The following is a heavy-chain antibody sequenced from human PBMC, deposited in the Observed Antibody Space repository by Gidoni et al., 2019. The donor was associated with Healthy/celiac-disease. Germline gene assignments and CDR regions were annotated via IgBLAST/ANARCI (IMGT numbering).Heavy chain of an antibody. D-gene: IGHD3-3*01. CDR2: IYYSGST. CDR3: ATPIFGVVLTTYYYYGMDV. V-gene: IGHV4-39*01. Sequence: QLQLQESGPGLVKPSETLSLTCTVSGRPISSSSYYWGWIRQPPGKGLEWIGSIYYSGSTYYNPSLKSRVTISVDTSKNQFSLKLSSVTAADTAVYYCATPIFGVVLTTYYYYGMDVWGQGTTATVSS. CDR1: GRPISSSSYY. J-gene: IGHJ6*02.